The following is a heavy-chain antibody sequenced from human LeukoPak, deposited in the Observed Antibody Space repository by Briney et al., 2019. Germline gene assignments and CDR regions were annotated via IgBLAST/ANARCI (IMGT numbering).Heavy chain of an antibody. CDR1: GFTLSRYW. D-gene: IGHD4/OR15-4a*01. CDR3: AKDLGTNSVFIVLFEY. V-gene: IGHV3-74*01. CDR2: IYTDGSYT. Sequence: GGSLRLSCAASGFTLSRYWVHWVRQAPGKGLVWVSRIYTDGSYTSYADSVEGRFTISRDNSKNTVYLQMNSLRAEDTAVYYCAKDLGTNSVFIVLFEYWGQGTLVTVSS. J-gene: IGHJ4*02.